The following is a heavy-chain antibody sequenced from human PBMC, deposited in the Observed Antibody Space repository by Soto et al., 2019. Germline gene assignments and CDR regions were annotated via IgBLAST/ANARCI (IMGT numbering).Heavy chain of an antibody. V-gene: IGHV3-15*01. CDR3: TTDPTVFDWFDP. CDR1: GFTFSNAW. CDR2: IKSKTDGGTR. D-gene: IGHD4-17*01. Sequence: GGSLRLSCVASGFTFSNAWMSWVRQAPGKGLEWVGRIKSKTDGGTRDYAAPVKGRFTISRDDSKNTLYLQMNSLKTEDTAVYYCTTDPTVFDWFDPWGQGTLVTVSS. J-gene: IGHJ5*02.